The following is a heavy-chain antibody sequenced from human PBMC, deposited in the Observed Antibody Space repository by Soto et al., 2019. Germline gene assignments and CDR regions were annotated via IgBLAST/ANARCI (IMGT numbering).Heavy chain of an antibody. J-gene: IGHJ6*02. CDR3: ATGGSYSVYYGMDV. CDR1: GFTFSSYG. CDR2: ISYDGSNK. D-gene: IGHD1-26*01. Sequence: GGSLRLSCAASGFTFSSYGMHWVRQAPGKGLEWVTVISYDGSNKYYADSVKGRFTISRDNSKNTLYLQMNSLRAEDTAVYYCATGGSYSVYYGMDVWGQGTTVTVSS. V-gene: IGHV3-30*03.